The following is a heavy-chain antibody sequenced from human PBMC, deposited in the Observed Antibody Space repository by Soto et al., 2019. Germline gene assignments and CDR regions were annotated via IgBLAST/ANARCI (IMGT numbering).Heavy chain of an antibody. CDR2: MSGSSSTT. D-gene: IGHD1-7*01. CDR1: GLTFSNYA. J-gene: IGHJ4*02. Sequence: VQLVESGGDLVQPGGSLRLSCATSGLTFSNYAMSWVRQAPGGGLEWVSSMSGSSSTTYYADSVRGRFTISRDRSKNTLYLQMSSLRAEDTALYYCAKNQERELPRVIDFWGQGTLVTVSS. CDR3: AKNQERELPRVIDF. V-gene: IGHV3-23*04.